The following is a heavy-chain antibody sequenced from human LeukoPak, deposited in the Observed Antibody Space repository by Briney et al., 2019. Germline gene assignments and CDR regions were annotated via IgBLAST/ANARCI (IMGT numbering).Heavy chain of an antibody. V-gene: IGHV1-46*01. CDR3: AGEVPETFNFDY. CDR1: GYTFTSYY. CDR2: IKPSAKST. J-gene: IGHJ4*02. Sequence: GASVKVSCKAFGYTFTSYYMHWVRQAPGQGLEWMGIIKPSAKSTLYAQKFQGRVTVTSDMSASTVYVELSSLRSEDTAVYYCAGEVPETFNFDYWGQGTLVTVSS. D-gene: IGHD2/OR15-2a*01.